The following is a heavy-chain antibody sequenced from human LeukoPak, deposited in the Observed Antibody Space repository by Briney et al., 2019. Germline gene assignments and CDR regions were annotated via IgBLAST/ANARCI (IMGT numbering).Heavy chain of an antibody. CDR2: IYYSGST. J-gene: IGHJ5*02. V-gene: IGHV4-39*01. CDR3: ARSSGYSSSGGLNWFDT. D-gene: IGHD6-13*01. Sequence: SETLSLTCTVSGGSISSSSYYWGWIRHPPGKGLEWIGSIYYSGSTYYNPSLKSRVTISVDTSKNQFSLKLSSVTAADTAVYYCARSSGYSSSGGLNWFDTWGQGTLVTVSS. CDR1: GGSISSSSYY.